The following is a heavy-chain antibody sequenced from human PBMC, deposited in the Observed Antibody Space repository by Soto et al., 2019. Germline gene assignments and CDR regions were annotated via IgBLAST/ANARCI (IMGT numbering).Heavy chain of an antibody. CDR1: GFTFSSYW. J-gene: IGHJ6*02. Sequence: GGSLRLSCTASGFTFSSYWMSWVRQAPGKGLEWVANIKQDGSEKYYVDSVKGRFTISRDNAKNSLYLQMNSLRAEDTAVYYCARDPDYDFWSGSLPGYYGMDVWGQGTTVTVSS. V-gene: IGHV3-7*01. CDR3: ARDPDYDFWSGSLPGYYGMDV. D-gene: IGHD3-3*01. CDR2: IKQDGSEK.